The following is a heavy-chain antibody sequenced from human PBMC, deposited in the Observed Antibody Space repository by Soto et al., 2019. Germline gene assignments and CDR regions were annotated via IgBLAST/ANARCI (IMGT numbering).Heavy chain of an antibody. CDR3: ALGYNLNYYCDF. CDR1: GHTLTITRFP. D-gene: IGHD1-7*01. V-gene: IGHV1-3*01. J-gene: IGHJ4*02. CDR2: INVGNDKT. Sequence: QVHLVQSGAEVKKPGASVRLSCQASGHTLTITRFPIHWVRQSHGHRLEWMGLINVGNDKTKYSQKFPVRVTINRDPSALTAYMELSGLRSEDTAVYYCALGYNLNYYCDFWGQGTMVIVSS.